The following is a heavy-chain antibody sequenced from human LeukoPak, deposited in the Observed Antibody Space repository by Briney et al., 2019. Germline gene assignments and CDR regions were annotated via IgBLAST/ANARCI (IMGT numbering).Heavy chain of an antibody. Sequence: GGSLRLSCAASGFTFSSYAMSWVRQAPGKGLEWVSAISGSGGSTYYADSVKGRFTISRDDSKNTLYLQMNSLKTEDTAVYYCTTDNYDILTFDPWGQGTLVTVSS. V-gene: IGHV3-23*01. D-gene: IGHD3-9*01. CDR3: TTDNYDILTFDP. CDR2: ISGSGGST. J-gene: IGHJ5*02. CDR1: GFTFSSYA.